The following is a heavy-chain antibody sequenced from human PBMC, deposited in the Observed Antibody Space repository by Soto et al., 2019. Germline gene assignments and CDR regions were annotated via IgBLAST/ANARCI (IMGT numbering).Heavy chain of an antibody. CDR2: IIPIFGTA. CDR1: GGTFSSYA. J-gene: IGHJ6*02. D-gene: IGHD2-2*01. CDR3: ARIFPIVVVPAAMNYYYGMDV. Sequence: QVPLVQSGAEVKKPGSSVKVSCKASGGTFSSYAISWVRQAPGQGLEWMGGIIPIFGTANYAQKFQGRVTITADESTSTAYMELSSLRSEDTAVYYCARIFPIVVVPAAMNYYYGMDVWGQGTTVTVSS. V-gene: IGHV1-69*01.